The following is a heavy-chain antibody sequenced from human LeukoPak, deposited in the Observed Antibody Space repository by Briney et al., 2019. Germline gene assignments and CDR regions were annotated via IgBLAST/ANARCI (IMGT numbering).Heavy chain of an antibody. Sequence: ASVKVSCKASGYTFTGYYMHWVRQAPGQGLEWMGWINPNSGGTNYAQKFQGRVTMTRDTSISTAYMELSRLGSDDTAVYYCARDDVDTAMVASDYWGQGTLVTVSS. D-gene: IGHD5-18*01. CDR3: ARDDVDTAMVASDY. J-gene: IGHJ4*02. CDR1: GYTFTGYY. CDR2: INPNSGGT. V-gene: IGHV1-2*02.